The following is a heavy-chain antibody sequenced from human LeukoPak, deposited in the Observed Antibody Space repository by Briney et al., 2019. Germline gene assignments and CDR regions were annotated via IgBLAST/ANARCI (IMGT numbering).Heavy chain of an antibody. CDR3: ARDRQYYDFWSGPDY. CDR1: GYTFTSYG. J-gene: IGHJ4*02. D-gene: IGHD3-3*01. CDR2: ISAYNGNT. V-gene: IGHV1-18*01. Sequence: ASVKVSCKASGYTFTSYGISCVRQAPGQGLEWMGWISAYNGNTNYAQKLQGRVTMTTDTSTSTAYMELRSLRSDDTAVYYCARDRQYYDFWSGPDYWGQGTLVTVSS.